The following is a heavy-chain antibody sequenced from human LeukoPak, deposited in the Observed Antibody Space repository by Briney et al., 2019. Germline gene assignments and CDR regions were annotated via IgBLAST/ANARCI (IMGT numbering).Heavy chain of an antibody. V-gene: IGHV3-23*01. Sequence: GGSLRLSCAASGFTFSSYAMRWVRQAPGQGLEWVSTITRSGSSTYYADSVKGRITVSRDNSKNTVYLQMNSLRAEDTAVYYCAKDDFWYGNHFECWGQGTLVTVSS. J-gene: IGHJ4*02. CDR1: GFTFSSYA. D-gene: IGHD3/OR15-3a*01. CDR2: ITRSGSST. CDR3: AKDDFWYGNHFEC.